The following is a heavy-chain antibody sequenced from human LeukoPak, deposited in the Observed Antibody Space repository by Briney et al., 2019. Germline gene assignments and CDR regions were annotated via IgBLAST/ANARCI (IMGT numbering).Heavy chain of an antibody. J-gene: IGHJ6*02. D-gene: IGHD2-2*01. CDR3: AGGVVVPAAIGYYYGMDV. CDR1: GFTVSSNY. Sequence: GGSLRLSCAASGFTVSSNYMSWVRQAPGKGLEWDSVIYSGGSTYYADSVKGRFTISRHNSKNTLYLQMNSLRAEDTAVYYCAGGVVVPAAIGYYYGMDVWGQGTTVTVSS. V-gene: IGHV3-53*04. CDR2: IYSGGST.